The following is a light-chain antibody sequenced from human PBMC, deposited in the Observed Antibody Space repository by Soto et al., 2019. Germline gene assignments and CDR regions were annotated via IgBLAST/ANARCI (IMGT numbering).Light chain of an antibody. CDR1: QSVRSN. J-gene: IGKJ4*01. CDR3: QQYQDWPPLT. Sequence: EIVMTQSPATLSVSPGERATLSCRASQSVRSNLAWYQLKPGQAPRLLIIGASTRATAIPARFSGSGSGTEFTLTISSLQSEDFAVYYCQQYQDWPPLTFGGGNKVESK. CDR2: GAS. V-gene: IGKV3-15*01.